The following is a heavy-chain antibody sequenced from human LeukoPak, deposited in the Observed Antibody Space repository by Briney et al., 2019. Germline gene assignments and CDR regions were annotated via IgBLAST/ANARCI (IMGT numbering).Heavy chain of an antibody. CDR2: ISAYNGNT. J-gene: IGHJ6*02. D-gene: IGHD3-9*01. Sequence: ASVKVSCKASGYTFTSYGITWVRQAPGQGLEWMGWISAYNGNTDYAQKVQGRVTMTTDTSTSTAYMELRSLRSDDTAVYYCARDTYYDFLTGQGGSYYDMDVWGQGTTVTVSS. V-gene: IGHV1-18*01. CDR3: ARDTYYDFLTGQGGSYYDMDV. CDR1: GYTFTSYG.